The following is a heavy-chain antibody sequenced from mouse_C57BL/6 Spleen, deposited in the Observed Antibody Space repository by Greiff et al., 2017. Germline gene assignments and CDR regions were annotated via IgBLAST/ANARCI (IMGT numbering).Heavy chain of an antibody. CDR2: IDPGTGGT. Sequence: VQLQESGAELVRPGASVTLSCKASGYTFTDYEMHWVKQTPVHGLEWIGAIDPGTGGTDYNQKFKGKAILTADKSSSTAYMELRSLTSEDSAVYDVAISVITTLEAWFAYWGQGTLVTVSA. CDR1: GYTFTDYE. D-gene: IGHD1-1*01. V-gene: IGHV1-15*01. J-gene: IGHJ3*01. CDR3: AISVITTLEAWFAY.